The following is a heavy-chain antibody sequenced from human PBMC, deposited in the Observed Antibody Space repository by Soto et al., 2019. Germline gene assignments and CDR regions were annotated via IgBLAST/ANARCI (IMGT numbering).Heavy chain of an antibody. CDR1: GFTVSSNY. Sequence: GGSLRLSCAASGFTVSSNYMSWVRQAPGKGLEWVSVIYSGGNTYYADSVKGRFTISRDNSRNTLYLQMNSLRAEDTAVYYCARDSYDFWSGYPYGYYGMDVWGQGTTVTVSS. CDR2: IYSGGNT. CDR3: ARDSYDFWSGYPYGYYGMDV. J-gene: IGHJ6*02. V-gene: IGHV3-53*01. D-gene: IGHD3-3*01.